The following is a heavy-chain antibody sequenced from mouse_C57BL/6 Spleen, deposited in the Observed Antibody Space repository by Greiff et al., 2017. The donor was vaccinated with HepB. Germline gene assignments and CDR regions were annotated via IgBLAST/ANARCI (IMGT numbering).Heavy chain of an antibody. CDR3: ARRNYYGFDY. CDR1: GFTFSDYG. D-gene: IGHD1-1*01. Sequence: EVKLLESGGGLVKPGGSLKLSCAASGFTFSDYGMHWVRQAPEKGLEWVAYISSGSSTIYYADTVKGRFTISRDNAKNTLFLQMTSLRSEETAMYYCARRNYYGFDYWGQGTTLTVSS. CDR2: ISSGSSTI. J-gene: IGHJ2*01. V-gene: IGHV5-17*01.